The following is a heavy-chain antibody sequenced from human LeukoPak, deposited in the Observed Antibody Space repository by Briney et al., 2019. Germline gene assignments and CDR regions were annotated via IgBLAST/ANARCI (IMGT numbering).Heavy chain of an antibody. CDR2: IYYSGST. CDR3: ARSLYYGLGSYPV. CDR1: GGSISSYY. Sequence: PSETLSLTCTVSGGSISSYYWSWIRQPPGKGLEWIGYIYYSGSTNYNPSLKSRVTISVDTSKNQFSLKLSSVTAADTAVYYCARSLYYGLGSYPVWGQGTLVTVSS. D-gene: IGHD3-10*01. V-gene: IGHV4-59*01. J-gene: IGHJ4*02.